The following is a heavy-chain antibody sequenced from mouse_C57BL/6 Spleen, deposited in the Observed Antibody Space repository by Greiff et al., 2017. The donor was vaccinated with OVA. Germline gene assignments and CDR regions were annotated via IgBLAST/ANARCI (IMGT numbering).Heavy chain of an antibody. Sequence: EVQLQQSGPELVKPGASVKISCKASGYTFTDYYMNWVKQSHGKSLEWIGDINPNNGGTSYNQKFKGKATLTVDKSSSTAYMELRSLTSEDSAVYYCARRDYDYDVGFDYWGQGTTLTVSS. CDR2: INPNNGGT. CDR3: ARRDYDYDVGFDY. V-gene: IGHV1-26*01. CDR1: GYTFTDYY. D-gene: IGHD2-4*01. J-gene: IGHJ2*01.